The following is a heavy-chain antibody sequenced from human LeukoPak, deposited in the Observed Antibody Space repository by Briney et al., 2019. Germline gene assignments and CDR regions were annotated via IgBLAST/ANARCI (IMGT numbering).Heavy chain of an antibody. CDR3: ARGPFDYYDSSGYLDY. CDR1: GYTFTSYD. CDR2: MNPNSGNT. Sequence: GASVKVSCKASGYTFTSYDINWVRQATGQGLEWMGWMNPNSGNTGYAQKFQGRVTITRNTSISTAYMELSSLRSEDTAVYYCARGPFDYYDSSGYLDYWGQGTLVTVSS. V-gene: IGHV1-8*03. J-gene: IGHJ4*02. D-gene: IGHD3-22*01.